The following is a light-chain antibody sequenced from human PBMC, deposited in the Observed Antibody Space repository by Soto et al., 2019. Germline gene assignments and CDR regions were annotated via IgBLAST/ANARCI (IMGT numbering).Light chain of an antibody. J-gene: IGLJ2*01. Sequence: QSALTQPASVSGSPGQSITISCTGTSSDVGGYNYVYWYQQHPGKAPKLLIYDVSNRPSGVSNRFSCSKSGNTASLTISGLQAEDEADDYCSSYTSSSTHVVFGGGTKVTVL. CDR1: SSDVGGYNY. V-gene: IGLV2-14*01. CDR3: SSYTSSSTHVV. CDR2: DVS.